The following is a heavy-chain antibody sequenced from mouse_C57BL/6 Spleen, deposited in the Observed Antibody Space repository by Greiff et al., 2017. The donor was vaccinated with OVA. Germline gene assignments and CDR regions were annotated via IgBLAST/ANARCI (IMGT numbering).Heavy chain of an antibody. CDR2: ISDGGSYT. CDR3: ARALDYFDY. CDR1: GFTFSSYA. V-gene: IGHV5-4*01. J-gene: IGHJ2*01. Sequence: EVQLVESGGGLVKPGGSLKLSCAASGFTFSSYAMSWVRQTPEKRLEWVATISDGGSYTYYPDNVKGRFTISRDNAKNNLYLQMSHLKSEDTAMYYCARALDYFDYWGQGTTLTVSS.